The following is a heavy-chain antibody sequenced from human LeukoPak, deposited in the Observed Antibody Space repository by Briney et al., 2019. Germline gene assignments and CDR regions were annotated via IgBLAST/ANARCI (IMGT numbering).Heavy chain of an antibody. D-gene: IGHD2-2*01. CDR2: INSDGSWT. CDR3: VSFYETN. CDR1: GFTFSDYY. V-gene: IGHV3-74*01. Sequence: PGGSLRLSCAASGFTFSDYYMSWIRQAPGKGLVWVSHINSDGSWTGYADSVKGRFTISKDNAKNTVYLQMNNLRAEDTAVYYCVSFYETNWGRGTLVTVSS. J-gene: IGHJ4*02.